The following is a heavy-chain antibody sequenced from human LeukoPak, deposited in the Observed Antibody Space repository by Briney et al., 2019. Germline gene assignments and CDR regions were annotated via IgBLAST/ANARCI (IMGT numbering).Heavy chain of an antibody. V-gene: IGHV5-51*01. J-gene: IGHJ3*02. D-gene: IGHD2-15*01. CDR1: GFIYINYW. CDR3: VRRGFCSGDNCFSHAFDI. Sequence: GESLKISCKGSGFIYINYWIGWVRQMPGQGLEWMGIIYPGDSDTRYSPPFQGQVTISVDRFINTAYLQWSSLKASDTAMYYCVRRGFCSGDNCFSHAFDIWGQGTMVTVSS. CDR2: IYPGDSDT.